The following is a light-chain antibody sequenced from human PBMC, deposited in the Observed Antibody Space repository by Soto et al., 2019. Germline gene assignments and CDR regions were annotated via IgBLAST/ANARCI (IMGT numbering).Light chain of an antibody. Sequence: DIQMTHSPSSLSASVGDRVTITCRASQGINHYLAWFQQKSGKVPKLLIYATSTLQSGVPSRFSGSGSGTDLTLTIISLQLEDGATYYCQNYNRDKRTFGGGTKVEIK. V-gene: IGKV1-27*01. CDR2: ATS. J-gene: IGKJ4*01. CDR3: QNYNRDKRT. CDR1: QGINHY.